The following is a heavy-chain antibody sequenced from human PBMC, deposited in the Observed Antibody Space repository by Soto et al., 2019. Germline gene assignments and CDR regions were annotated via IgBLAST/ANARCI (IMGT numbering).Heavy chain of an antibody. CDR1: GYIVTNYF. Sequence: QVQLVQSGAEVKKPGASVKVSCKASGYIVTNYFMHWVRQAPGQGLEWMGMINPNGVNTAYAQKFQGRVTMTRDASTGTVDMVLSSLRSEDTAVYYCARRILPGYYYDYWGQGTLVTVSS. J-gene: IGHJ4*02. D-gene: IGHD2-15*01. V-gene: IGHV1-46*03. CDR2: INPNGVNT. CDR3: ARRILPGYYYDY.